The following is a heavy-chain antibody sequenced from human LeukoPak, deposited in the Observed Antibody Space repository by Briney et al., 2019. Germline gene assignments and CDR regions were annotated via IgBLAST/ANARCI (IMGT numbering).Heavy chain of an antibody. Sequence: GGSLRLSCTVSGFTVSSNSMSWVRQAPGKGLEWVSFIYSDNTHYSDSVKGRFTISRDNSKNTLYLQMNSLRAEDTAVYYCARDTYGSGSYYNAPLDYWGQGTLVTVSS. D-gene: IGHD3-10*01. J-gene: IGHJ4*02. CDR3: ARDTYGSGSYYNAPLDY. CDR1: GFTVSSNS. CDR2: IYSDNT. V-gene: IGHV3-53*01.